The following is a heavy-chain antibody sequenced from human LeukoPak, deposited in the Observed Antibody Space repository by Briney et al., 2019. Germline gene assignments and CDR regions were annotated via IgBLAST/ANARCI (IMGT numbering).Heavy chain of an antibody. CDR2: IYPGDSDT. CDR3: ARRGEKGSGTYYDY. CDR1: GYSFTSYW. D-gene: IGHD1-26*01. Sequence: GESLKISCKGSGYSFTSYWIGWGRQMSGKGLEWMGTIYPGDSDTRYSPSLQGQVTISADRSTNTAYLQWSSLRASDTAMYYCARRGEKGSGTYYDYWGQGTLVTVSS. J-gene: IGHJ4*02. V-gene: IGHV5-51*01.